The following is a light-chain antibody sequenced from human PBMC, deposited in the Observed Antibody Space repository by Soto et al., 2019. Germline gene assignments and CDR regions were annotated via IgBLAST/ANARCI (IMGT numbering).Light chain of an antibody. Sequence: QSALTQPASVSGSPGQSITISCTGTNIDVGGYNYVSWYQQHPGKAPRLIISDVTNRPSGVSNRFSGSKSGNTASLTISGLQAEDEADYYCNSYRSTSARYLFGTGTKVTVL. CDR3: NSYRSTSARYL. CDR1: NIDVGGYNY. J-gene: IGLJ1*01. CDR2: DVT. V-gene: IGLV2-14*01.